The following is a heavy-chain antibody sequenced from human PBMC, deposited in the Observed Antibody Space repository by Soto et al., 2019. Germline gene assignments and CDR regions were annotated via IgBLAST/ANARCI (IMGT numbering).Heavy chain of an antibody. Sequence: PSETLSLTCAVYGGSFSGYYWSWIRQPPGKGLEWIGEINHSGSTNYNPSLKSRVTISVDTSKNQFSLKLSSVTAADTAVYYCARVTVTTYYYNYGMDVWGQGTTVTVSS. V-gene: IGHV4-34*01. D-gene: IGHD4-4*01. CDR2: INHSGST. CDR1: GGSFSGYY. J-gene: IGHJ6*02. CDR3: ARVTVTTYYYNYGMDV.